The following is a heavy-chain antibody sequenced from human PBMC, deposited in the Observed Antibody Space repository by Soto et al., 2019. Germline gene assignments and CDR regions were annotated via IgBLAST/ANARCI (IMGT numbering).Heavy chain of an antibody. J-gene: IGHJ4*02. D-gene: IGHD2-15*01. CDR3: ARGSTVAAILFDY. CDR1: GDSISSGGYY. V-gene: IGHV4-31*03. CDR2: IYYSGST. Sequence: QVQLQESGPGLVKPSQTLSLTCTVSGDSISSGGYYWSWIRQHPGKGLEWIGYIYYSGSTYYNPSLESRVIXSXDXSKNQFSLKLSSVTAADTAVYYCARGSTVAAILFDYWGQGTLVTVSS.